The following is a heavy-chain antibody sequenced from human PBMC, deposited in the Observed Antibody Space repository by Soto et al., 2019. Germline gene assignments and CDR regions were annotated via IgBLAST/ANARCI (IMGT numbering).Heavy chain of an antibody. V-gene: IGHV6-1*01. CDR3: ARDPGSIGARRFVVDYYYYDMDV. Sequence: SQTLSLTCAISGDSVSSNSAAWNWIRQSPSRGLEWLGRTYYRSKWYNDYAVSVKSRITINPDTSKNQFSLQLNSVTPEDTAVYYCARDPGSIGARRFVVDYYYYDMDVWGKGTTVTVSS. CDR1: GDSVSSNSAA. J-gene: IGHJ6*03. D-gene: IGHD6-6*01. CDR2: TYYRSKWYN.